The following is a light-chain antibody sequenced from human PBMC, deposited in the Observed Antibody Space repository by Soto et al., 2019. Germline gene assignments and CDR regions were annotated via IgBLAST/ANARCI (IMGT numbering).Light chain of an antibody. J-gene: IGKJ1*01. CDR1: QSISSY. CDR2: AAS. V-gene: IGKV1-39*01. CDR3: QQSYSTLGT. Sequence: DIHMTQSPSSLSPSVGDRVTITCRASQSISSYLNWYQQKPGKAPKLLIYAASSLQSGVPSRFSGSGSGTDFTLTISSLQPEDFATYYCQQSYSTLGTFGQGTKVDIK.